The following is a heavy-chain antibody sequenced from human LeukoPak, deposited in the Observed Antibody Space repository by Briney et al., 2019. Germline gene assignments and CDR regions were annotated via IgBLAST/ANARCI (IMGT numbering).Heavy chain of an antibody. Sequence: PSETLSLTCTVSGGSISSYYWSWIRQPPGKGLEWIGYIYYRGSTNYNPSLKSRVTISVDTSKNQFSLKLSSVTAADTAVYYCAREKFSSGYYYYYFDYWGQGTLVTVSS. CDR1: GGSISSYY. V-gene: IGHV4-59*01. CDR3: AREKFSSGYYYYYFDY. CDR2: IYYRGST. J-gene: IGHJ4*02. D-gene: IGHD3-22*01.